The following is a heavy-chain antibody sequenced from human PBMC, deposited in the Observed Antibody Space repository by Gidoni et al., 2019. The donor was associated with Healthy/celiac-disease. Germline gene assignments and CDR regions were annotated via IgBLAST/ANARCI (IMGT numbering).Heavy chain of an antibody. CDR2: ISYDGSNK. V-gene: IGHV3-30*04. J-gene: IGHJ4*02. D-gene: IGHD3-22*01. CDR1: GFTFSRSA. CDR3: ARAGDYYDSSGYYYANNFDY. Sequence: QVQLVESGGGVVQPGRSLRLSCAASGFTFSRSAMPWVRQAPGKGMEWVAGISYDGSNKYYADSVKGRFTISRDNSKNTLYLQMNSLRAEETAGYYCARAGDYYDSSGYYYANNFDYWGQGTLVTVSS.